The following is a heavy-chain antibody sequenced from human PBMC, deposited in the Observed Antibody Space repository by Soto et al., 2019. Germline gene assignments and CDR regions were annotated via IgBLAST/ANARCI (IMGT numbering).Heavy chain of an antibody. Sequence: GGSLRLSCAASGFTFDDYAMHWVRQAPGKGLEWVSGISWNSGSIGYADSVKGRFTISRDNAKNSLYLQMNSLRAEDTALYYCAKALGAARPWGFDYWGQGTLVTVS. CDR3: AKALGAARPWGFDY. V-gene: IGHV3-9*01. CDR1: GFTFDDYA. D-gene: IGHD6-6*01. J-gene: IGHJ4*02. CDR2: ISWNSGSI.